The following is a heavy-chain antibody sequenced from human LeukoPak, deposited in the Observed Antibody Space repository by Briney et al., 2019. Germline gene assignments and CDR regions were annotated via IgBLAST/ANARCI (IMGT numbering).Heavy chain of an antibody. J-gene: IGHJ4*02. CDR1: GYTFTSYD. V-gene: IGHV1-8*01. Sequence: ASVRVSCKASGYTFTSYDINWVRQATGQGLEWRGWMNPNSGNTGYAQKFQGRVTMTRNTSISTAYMELSSLRSEDTAVYYCASTSEEQWLVTYFDYWGQGTLVTVPS. D-gene: IGHD6-19*01. CDR2: MNPNSGNT. CDR3: ASTSEEQWLVTYFDY.